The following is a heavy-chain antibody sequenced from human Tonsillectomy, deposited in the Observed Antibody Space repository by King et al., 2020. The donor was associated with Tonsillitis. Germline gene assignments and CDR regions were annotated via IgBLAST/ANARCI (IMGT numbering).Heavy chain of an antibody. CDR2: INASGGAT. V-gene: IGHV3-23*04. D-gene: IGHD6-6*01. CDR3: VKAAHLSHYDY. CDR1: GFTFNTYT. J-gene: IGHJ4*02. Sequence: VQLVESGGNLIQPGGSLRLSCAASGFTFNTYTMGWVRQAPGKGLEWVSDINASGGATYYADSVRGRFTISKDNSKTTLFLQMNSLGVDDTALYYCVKAAHLSHYDYWGQGTLVTVSS.